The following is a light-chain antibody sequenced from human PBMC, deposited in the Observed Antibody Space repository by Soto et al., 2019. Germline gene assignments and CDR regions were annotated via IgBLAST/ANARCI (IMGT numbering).Light chain of an antibody. CDR2: EVS. CDR3: NSYTSSNTLYV. Sequence: QSVLTQPAPVSGSPGQSITISCTGTSSDVGDYNFVSWYQQHPGKAPKLMIYEVSHRPSGVSNRFSGSKSGNTASLTISGLQADDEADYYCNSYTSSNTLYVFGTGTKVTVL. V-gene: IGLV2-14*01. CDR1: SSDVGDYNF. J-gene: IGLJ1*01.